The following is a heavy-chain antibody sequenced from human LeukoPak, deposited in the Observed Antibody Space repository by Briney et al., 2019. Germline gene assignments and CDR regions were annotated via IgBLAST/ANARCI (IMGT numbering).Heavy chain of an antibody. CDR2: IYYSGST. CDR1: GGSFSGYY. V-gene: IGHV4-59*01. Sequence: SETLSLTCAVYGGSFSGYYWSWIRQPPGKGLEWIGYIYYSGSTNYNPSLKGRVTISVDTSKNQFSLKLSSVTAADTAVYYCARGRTTVGYWGQGTLVTVSS. D-gene: IGHD4-23*01. J-gene: IGHJ4*02. CDR3: ARGRTTVGY.